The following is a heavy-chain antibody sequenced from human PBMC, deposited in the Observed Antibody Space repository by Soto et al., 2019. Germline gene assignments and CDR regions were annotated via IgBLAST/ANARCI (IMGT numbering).Heavy chain of an antibody. CDR2: ISYDGSNK. D-gene: IGHD5-18*01. V-gene: IGHV3-30-3*01. CDR1: GFTFSSYA. CDR3: AREPSSYGMYYYYYYGMDV. Sequence: GGSLRLSCAASGFTFSSYAMHWVRQAPGKGLEWVAVISYDGSNKYYADSVRGRFTISRDNSKNTLYLQMNSLRAEDTAVYYCAREPSSYGMYYYYYYGMDVWGQGTRVTVSS. J-gene: IGHJ6*02.